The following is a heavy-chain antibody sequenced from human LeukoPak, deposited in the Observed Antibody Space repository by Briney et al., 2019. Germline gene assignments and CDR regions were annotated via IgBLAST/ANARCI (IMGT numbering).Heavy chain of an antibody. CDR3: ATDSSGYFGDY. J-gene: IGHJ4*02. D-gene: IGHD3-22*01. V-gene: IGHV1-18*01. CDR2: ISAYNGNT. CDR1: GYTFTSYD. Sequence: ASVKVSCKASGYTFTSYDISWVRQAPRQGLEWMGWISAYNGNTKYAQKLQGRVTMTTDTSTSTAYMELRSLRSDDAAVYYCATDSSGYFGDYWGQGTLVTVSS.